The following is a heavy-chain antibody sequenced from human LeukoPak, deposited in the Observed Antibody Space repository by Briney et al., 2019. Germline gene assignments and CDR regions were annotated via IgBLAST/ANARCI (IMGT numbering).Heavy chain of an antibody. Sequence: SETLSLTCTVSGGSISSYYWSWIRQPPGKGLEWIGYIYYSGSTNHNPSLKSRVTISVDTSKNQFSLKLSSVTAADTAVYYCARALATYYYDSSGYYYFDYWGQGTLVTVSS. CDR2: IYYSGST. CDR1: GGSISSYY. J-gene: IGHJ4*02. V-gene: IGHV4-59*01. D-gene: IGHD3-22*01. CDR3: ARALATYYYDSSGYYYFDY.